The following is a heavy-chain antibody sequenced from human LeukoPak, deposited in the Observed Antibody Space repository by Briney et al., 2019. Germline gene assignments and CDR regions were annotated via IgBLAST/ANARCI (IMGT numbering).Heavy chain of an antibody. CDR1: GGSISSYY. D-gene: IGHD3-10*01. V-gene: IGHV4-59*01. J-gene: IGHJ4*02. CDR2: IYYSGST. CDR3: ARGDLVRGFDY. Sequence: SETLSLTCTVSGGSISSYYWSWIRQPPGKGLEWIGYIYYSGSTNYNPSLKSRVTISVDTSKNQFSLKLSSVIAADTAVYYCARGDLVRGFDYWGQGTLVTVSS.